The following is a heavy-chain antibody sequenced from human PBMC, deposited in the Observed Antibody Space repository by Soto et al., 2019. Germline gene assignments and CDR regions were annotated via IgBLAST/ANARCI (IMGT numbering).Heavy chain of an antibody. CDR1: GFTFSSYG. CDR2: IWYDGSNK. J-gene: IGHJ6*02. D-gene: IGHD1-7*01. CDR3: ASFGGNWNYEDYYYYGMDV. V-gene: IGHV3-33*01. Sequence: GGSLRLSCAASGFTFSSYGMHWVRQAPGKGLEWVAVIWYDGSNKYYADSVKGRFTISRDNSKNTLYLQMNSLRAEDTAVYYCASFGGNWNYEDYYYYGMDVWGQGTTVTVSS.